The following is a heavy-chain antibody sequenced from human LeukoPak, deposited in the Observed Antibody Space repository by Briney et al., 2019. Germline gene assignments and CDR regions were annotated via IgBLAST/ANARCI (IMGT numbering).Heavy chain of an antibody. CDR2: IKPDGSEK. Sequence: PGGSLRLSCAASGLIFSKYWMTSVRQAPGKGLEWVASIKPDGSEKYYLDSVKGRFTISRDNARDSLYLQMNSLRDDDTSVYFCARDASDLYWGRGTLVTVSS. J-gene: IGHJ4*02. CDR1: GLIFSKYW. D-gene: IGHD2-21*02. V-gene: IGHV3-7*01. CDR3: ARDASDLY.